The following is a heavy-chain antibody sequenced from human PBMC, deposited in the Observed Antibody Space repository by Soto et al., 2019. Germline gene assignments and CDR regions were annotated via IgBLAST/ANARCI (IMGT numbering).Heavy chain of an antibody. CDR3: AKDVGDQGHFDS. CDR1: GFTFRGYA. D-gene: IGHD1-26*01. CDR2: ISYDGSDQ. J-gene: IGHJ4*02. V-gene: IGHV3-30*18. Sequence: QMQLVESGGGVVQPGRSLRLSCVASGFTFRGYAMHWVRQTPEKGLEWVAVISYDGSDQNYQQSVKGRFNISRDNPKNTLFLQMNSLRPEATAVYYCAKDVGDQGHFDSWGQGALVTVSS.